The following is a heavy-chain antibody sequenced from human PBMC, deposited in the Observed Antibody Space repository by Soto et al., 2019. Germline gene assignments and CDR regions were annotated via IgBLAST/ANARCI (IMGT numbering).Heavy chain of an antibody. CDR3: AKDGGSYPEYFQH. CDR1: GFTFSSYA. V-gene: IGHV3-23*01. CDR2: ISGSGGST. D-gene: IGHD1-26*01. Sequence: GGSLRLSCVASGFTFSSYAMSWVRQAPGKGLEWVSAISGSGGSTYYADSVKGRFTISRDNSKNTLYLQMNSLRAEDTAVDYCAKDGGSYPEYFQHWGQGTLVTVSS. J-gene: IGHJ1*01.